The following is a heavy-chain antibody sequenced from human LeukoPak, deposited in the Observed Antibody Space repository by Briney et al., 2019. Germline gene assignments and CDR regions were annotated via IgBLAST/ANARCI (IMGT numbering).Heavy chain of an antibody. D-gene: IGHD4-17*01. V-gene: IGHV4-39*01. CDR3: ARRRYGDYDYFDY. J-gene: IGHJ4*02. Sequence: SETLSLTCTVSGGSIGSSSYYWGWIRQPPGKGLEWIGSIYYSGSTYHNPSLKSRVTISVDTSKNQFSLKLSSVTAADTAVYYCARRRYGDYDYFDYWGQGTLVTVSS. CDR2: IYYSGST. CDR1: GGSIGSSSYY.